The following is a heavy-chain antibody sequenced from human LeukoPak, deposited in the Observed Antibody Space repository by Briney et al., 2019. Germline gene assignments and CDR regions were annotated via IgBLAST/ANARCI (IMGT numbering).Heavy chain of an antibody. V-gene: IGHV1-46*01. CDR3: ARDPVPYCTNGVCFPEGNYYYYMDV. D-gene: IGHD2-8*01. J-gene: IGHJ6*03. Sequence: ASVKVSCKASGYTFTSYYMHWVRQAPGQGLEWMGIINPSGGSTSYAQKFQGRVTMTRDMSTSTVYMELSSLRSEDTAVYYCARDPVPYCTNGVCFPEGNYYYYMDVWGKGTTVTVSS. CDR2: INPSGGST. CDR1: GYTFTSYY.